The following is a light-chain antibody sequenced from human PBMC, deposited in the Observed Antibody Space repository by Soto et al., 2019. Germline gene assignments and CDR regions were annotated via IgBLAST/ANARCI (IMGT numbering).Light chain of an antibody. Sequence: DIQMTQSPSSLSASVVDRVTITGRASQSISSYLNWYQQKPGKAPKLLIYAASSLQSGVPSRFSGSGSGTDFTLTISCLQSEDFAVYYCQQYNNWPQTFGQGTKVDIK. CDR2: AAS. J-gene: IGKJ1*01. V-gene: IGKV1-39*01. CDR1: QSISSY. CDR3: QQYNNWPQT.